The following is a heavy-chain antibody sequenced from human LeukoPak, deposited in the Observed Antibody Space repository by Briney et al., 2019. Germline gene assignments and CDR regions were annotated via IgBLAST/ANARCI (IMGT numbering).Heavy chain of an antibody. V-gene: IGHV4-38-2*02. CDR1: DFSISSGYH. J-gene: IGHJ4*02. Sequence: SETLSLTCAVSDFSISSGYHWGWVRQPPGKGLEWIGSMHHSGSTYYNPSLESRVTMSTDTSKSQFSLKLSSVTAADTAVYYCARDRSYFIFDYWGQGTLVTVSS. CDR2: MHHSGST. D-gene: IGHD3-10*01. CDR3: ARDRSYFIFDY.